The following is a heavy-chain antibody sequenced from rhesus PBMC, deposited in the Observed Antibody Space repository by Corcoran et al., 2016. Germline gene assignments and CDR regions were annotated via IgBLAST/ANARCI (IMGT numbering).Heavy chain of an antibody. J-gene: IGHJ4*01. CDR1: GFTFSSYE. D-gene: IGHD6-37*01. Sequence: DVQLVESGGGLVKPGGSLRLSCVASGFTFSSYEMHWVRQAPGKGLEWVSVINESGGQIYYADSVKGRVTISRDKAKNSLFLQMNSLRAEDTAVYYCTRVGRWLAHTYFDYWGQGVLVTVSS. CDR2: INESGGQI. CDR3: TRVGRWLAHTYFDY. V-gene: IGHV3-100*02.